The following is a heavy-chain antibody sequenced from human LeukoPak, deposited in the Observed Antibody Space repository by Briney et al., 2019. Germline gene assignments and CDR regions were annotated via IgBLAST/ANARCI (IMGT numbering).Heavy chain of an antibody. D-gene: IGHD2-21*02. CDR2: INIDGSHT. J-gene: IGHJ3*02. V-gene: IGHV3-74*01. CDR3: ARGGGDHAFDI. CDR1: GFTFSDYW. Sequence: GGALRLSCAASGFTFSDYWIHWVREALGKGVVWVSRINIDGSHTIYADFVEGRFTVSRDNAKNTLYLQMNSLRAEDTAIYYCARGGGDHAFDIWGQGTMVTVSS.